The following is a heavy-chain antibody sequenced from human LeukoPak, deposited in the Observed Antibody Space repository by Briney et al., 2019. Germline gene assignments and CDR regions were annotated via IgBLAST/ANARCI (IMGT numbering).Heavy chain of an antibody. CDR2: IIPIFGTA. D-gene: IGHD1-26*01. V-gene: IGHV1-69*13. J-gene: IGHJ5*02. CDR1: GGTFSSYA. Sequence: SVKVSCKASGGTFSSYAISWVRQAPGQGLEWMGGIIPIFGTANYAQKFQGRVTITADESTSTAYMELSSLRSEDTAVYYCARDIVGATMGGDNWFDPWGQGTLVTVSS. CDR3: ARDIVGATMGGDNWFDP.